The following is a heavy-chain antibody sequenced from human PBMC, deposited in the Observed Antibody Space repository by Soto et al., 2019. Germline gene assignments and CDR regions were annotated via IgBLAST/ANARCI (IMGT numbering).Heavy chain of an antibody. J-gene: IGHJ3*02. V-gene: IGHV5-51*01. CDR1: GYSFTSYW. CDR3: ARFNGRTYYDILTGYQGPWAFDI. CDR2: IYPGDSDT. D-gene: IGHD3-9*01. Sequence: PGESLKISCKGSGYSFTSYWIGWVRQMPGKGLEWMGIIYPGDSDTRYSPSFQGQVTISADKSISTAYLQWSSLKASDTAMYYCARFNGRTYYDILTGYQGPWAFDIWGQGTMVTVSS.